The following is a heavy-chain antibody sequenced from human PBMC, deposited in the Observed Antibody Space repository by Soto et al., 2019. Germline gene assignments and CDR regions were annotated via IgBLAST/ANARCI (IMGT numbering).Heavy chain of an antibody. D-gene: IGHD3-10*01. Sequence: ASVNVSCKASGYTFTIYAMHWVLQAPGQRLEWMGWINAGNGNTKYSQRFQGRVTITRDTSASTAYMELSSLRSEDTAVYYCARGLNVYYSDYWGQGTLVTVSS. V-gene: IGHV1-3*01. CDR3: ARGLNVYYSDY. CDR2: INAGNGNT. J-gene: IGHJ4*01. CDR1: GYTFTIYA.